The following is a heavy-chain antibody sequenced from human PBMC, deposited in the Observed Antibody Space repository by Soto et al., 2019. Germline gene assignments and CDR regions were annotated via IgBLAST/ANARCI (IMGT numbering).Heavy chain of an antibody. CDR1: GGSITSYY. Sequence: SETLSLTCTVSGGSITSYYWSWIRQPPGKGLEWIGHIYYSGSTNYNPSLKSQVTISVDTSKNQISLKLSSVTAADTAVYYCARVWGGAFDIWGQGTMVTVSS. CDR3: ARVWGGAFDI. V-gene: IGHV4-59*01. J-gene: IGHJ3*02. D-gene: IGHD3-10*01. CDR2: IYYSGST.